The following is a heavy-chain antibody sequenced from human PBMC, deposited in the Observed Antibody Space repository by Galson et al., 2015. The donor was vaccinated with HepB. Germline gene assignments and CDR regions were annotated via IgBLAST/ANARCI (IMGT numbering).Heavy chain of an antibody. V-gene: IGHV6-1*01. CDR2: TYYRSKWYS. D-gene: IGHD4-17*01. Sequence: CAISGDSVSSNSAVWHWIRKSPSRGLEWLGRTYYRSKWYSDYPVSVKSRITITPDTSKNQFSLQLNSVTPEDTAVYYCARAGDYGDLPFDIWGQGTMVTVSA. CDR1: GDSVSSNSAV. J-gene: IGHJ3*02. CDR3: ARAGDYGDLPFDI.